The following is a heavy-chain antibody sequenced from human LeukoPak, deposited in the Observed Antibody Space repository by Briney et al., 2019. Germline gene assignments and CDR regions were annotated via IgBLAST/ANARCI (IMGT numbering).Heavy chain of an antibody. V-gene: IGHV4-59*01. CDR3: ARSRGVVTPFDY. D-gene: IGHD2-21*02. J-gene: IGHJ4*02. CDR2: IYYSGST. CDR1: GGSITTYY. Sequence: PSETLSLTCTVSGGSITTYYWSWIRQPPGKGLEWIGYIYYSGSTKHNPSLKSRVTIPLDTSKIQFSLKLSSMTAADTAVYYCARSRGVVTPFDYWGQGTLVTVSS.